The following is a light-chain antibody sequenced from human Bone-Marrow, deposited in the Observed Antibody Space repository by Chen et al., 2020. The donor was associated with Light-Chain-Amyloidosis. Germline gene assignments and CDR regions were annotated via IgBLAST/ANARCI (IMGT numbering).Light chain of an antibody. CDR2: DDS. CDR1: NIGSTS. CDR3: QVWDRSSDRPV. V-gene: IGLV3-21*02. J-gene: IGLJ3*02. Sequence: SYVLTQPSSLSVAPGQTATIACGGNNIGSTSVHWYQQTPGQAPLLVVYDDSDRPSGIPEGLSGSNSGNTATLTISRVEAGDEADYYCQVWDRSSDRPVFGGGTKLTVL.